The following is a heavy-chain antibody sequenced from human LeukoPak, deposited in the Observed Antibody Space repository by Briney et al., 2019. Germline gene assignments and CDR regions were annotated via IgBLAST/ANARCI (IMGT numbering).Heavy chain of an antibody. Sequence: ASETLSLTCTVSGGSISSYYWSWIRQPPGKGLEWIGHIYGSGSTNYNPSLKSRVTLSVDTSKNQFSLKLSSVTAADTAVYYYAREGTSGTHLNWFDPWGQGTLVTVSS. CDR2: IYGSGST. CDR1: GGSISSYY. V-gene: IGHV4-59*01. J-gene: IGHJ5*02. D-gene: IGHD1-1*01. CDR3: AREGTSGTHLNWFDP.